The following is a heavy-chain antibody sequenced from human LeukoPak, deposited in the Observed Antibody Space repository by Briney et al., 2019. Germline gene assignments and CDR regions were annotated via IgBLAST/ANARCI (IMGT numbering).Heavy chain of an antibody. CDR3: ARGPYPAAGYY. J-gene: IGHJ4*02. Sequence: SETLSLTCTVSGGSISSSSYYWGWIRQPPGKGLEWIGSIYYSGSTYYNPSLKSRVTISVDTSKNQFSLKLSSVTAADTAVYYCARGPYPAAGYYWGQGTLVTVSS. CDR1: GGSISSSSYY. D-gene: IGHD6-25*01. V-gene: IGHV4-39*01. CDR2: IYYSGST.